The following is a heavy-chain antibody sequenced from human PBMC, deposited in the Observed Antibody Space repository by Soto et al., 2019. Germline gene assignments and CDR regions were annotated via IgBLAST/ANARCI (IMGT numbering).Heavy chain of an antibody. CDR1: GGTFSTYA. D-gene: IGHD6-19*01. CDR3: ARDLAGARSGEVDS. V-gene: IGHV1-69*08. CDR2: IIPVLGTT. Sequence: QVQLVQSGAEVKEPGSSVKVSCRASGGTFSTYAVSWVRQAPGQGPEWMGRIIPVLGTTNYAQRFQGRITIIADKSTSSAYMELSSLRSEDTAIYYCARDLAGARSGEVDSWGQGTLVTVSS. J-gene: IGHJ4*02.